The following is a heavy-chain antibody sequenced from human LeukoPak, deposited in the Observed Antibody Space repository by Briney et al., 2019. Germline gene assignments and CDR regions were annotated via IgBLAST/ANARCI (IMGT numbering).Heavy chain of an antibody. D-gene: IGHD3-10*01. Sequence: SETLSLTCTVSGGSISSSSYYWGWIRQPPGKGLEWIGSIYYSGSTYYNPSLKSRVTISVDTSKNQFSLKLSSVTAADTAVYYCARPGGALWGQGTLVTVSS. CDR3: ARPGGAL. CDR1: GGSISSSSYY. J-gene: IGHJ4*02. CDR2: IYYSGST. V-gene: IGHV4-39*07.